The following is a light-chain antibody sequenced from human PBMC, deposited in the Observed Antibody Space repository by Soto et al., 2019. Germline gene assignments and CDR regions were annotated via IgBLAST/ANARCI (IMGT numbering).Light chain of an antibody. J-gene: IGKJ4*01. V-gene: IGKV3-20*01. Sequence: ESVLTQSPGTLSLSPGVRATLSCRASQSVGSYYLAWYQQKLGQAPRLLIFGASSRATGIPDRFSGSGSGTDFTLTISRLEPEDFAVYFCHHYGSSPLTFGGGTKVEIK. CDR3: HHYGSSPLT. CDR2: GAS. CDR1: QSVGSYY.